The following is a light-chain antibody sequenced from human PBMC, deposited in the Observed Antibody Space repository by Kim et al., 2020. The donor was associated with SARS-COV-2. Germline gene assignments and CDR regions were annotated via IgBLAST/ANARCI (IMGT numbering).Light chain of an antibody. CDR1: ELGDKY. CDR2: HDT. J-gene: IGLJ1*01. Sequence: SYELTQPPSVSVSPGQTASIPCSGDELGDKYVLWYQQRPGQSPVVVIYHDTKRPSGIPERFSASNSGNTATLTISGTQAMDEADYYCQAWDATTAGVFGT. CDR3: QAWDATTAGV. V-gene: IGLV3-1*01.